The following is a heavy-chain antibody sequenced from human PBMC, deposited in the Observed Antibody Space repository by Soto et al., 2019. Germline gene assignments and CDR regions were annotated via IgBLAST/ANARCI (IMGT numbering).Heavy chain of an antibody. V-gene: IGHV4-59*01. CDR1: GGSISSYY. CDR3: ARARYQLLHPYYYGMDV. CDR2: IHYSGST. Sequence: QVQLQESGPGLVKPSETLSLTCTVSGGSISSYYWSWFRQSPGKGLEWIGYIHYSGSTKSNPSLKSRVTISVDTSRNQVSLKLSSVTAADSAVYFCARARYQLLHPYYYGMDVWGQGTTVTVSS. D-gene: IGHD2-2*01. J-gene: IGHJ6*02.